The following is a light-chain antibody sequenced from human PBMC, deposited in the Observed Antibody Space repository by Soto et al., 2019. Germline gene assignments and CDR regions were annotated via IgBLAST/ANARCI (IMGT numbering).Light chain of an antibody. CDR1: SSNIGAGYD. Sequence: QSVLTQPPSVSGAPGQRVTISCTGSSSNIGAGYDVHWYQQLPGTAPKLLIYGNSNRHSGVPDRFSGSKSGTSASVAITGLQADDEADYYCQYYDSSLSGLFGGGTKLT. CDR2: GNS. CDR3: QYYDSSLSGL. J-gene: IGLJ2*01. V-gene: IGLV1-40*01.